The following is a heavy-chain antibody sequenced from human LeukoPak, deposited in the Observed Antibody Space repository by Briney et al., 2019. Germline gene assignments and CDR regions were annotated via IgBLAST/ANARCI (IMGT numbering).Heavy chain of an antibody. V-gene: IGHV3-21*01. Sequence: GGSLRLSCAASGFTFSSYSMTWVRQAPGKGLEWVSSISSSSSYIYYADSVKGRLTISRDNAKNSLYLQMNSLRAEDTAVYYCASGPLSSWKSGGDYNPFTFAYWGQGTLVTVSS. CDR3: ASGPLSSWKSGGDYNPFTFAY. CDR2: ISSSSSYI. CDR1: GFTFSSYS. D-gene: IGHD2-21*02. J-gene: IGHJ4*02.